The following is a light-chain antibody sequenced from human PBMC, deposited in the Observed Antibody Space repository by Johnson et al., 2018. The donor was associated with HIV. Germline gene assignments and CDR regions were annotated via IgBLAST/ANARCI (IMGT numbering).Light chain of an antibody. CDR2: ENN. V-gene: IGLV1-51*02. CDR3: GTWDSSLRVGF. Sequence: QSVLTQPPSVSAAPGQKVTISCSGSSSNIGNNYVSWYQQLPGTAHKLLIYENNKRPSGIPDRFSGSKSGTSATLGITGLQTGDEAEYYCGTWDSSLRVGFFGTGTKVTVL. J-gene: IGLJ1*01. CDR1: SSNIGNNY.